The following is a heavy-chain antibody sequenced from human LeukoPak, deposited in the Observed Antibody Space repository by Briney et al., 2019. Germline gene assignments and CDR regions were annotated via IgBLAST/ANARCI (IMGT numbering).Heavy chain of an antibody. Sequence: GGSLRLSCAASGFTVSSNYMSWVRQAPGKGLEWVSVFYSGGSTYYADSVQGRFTISRDNSKNTVHLQMNSLRAEDTAAYYCARGAGWNYFEYWGQGTLVTVSS. J-gene: IGHJ4*02. V-gene: IGHV3-66*02. CDR1: GFTVSSNY. CDR2: FYSGGST. D-gene: IGHD6-19*01. CDR3: ARGAGWNYFEY.